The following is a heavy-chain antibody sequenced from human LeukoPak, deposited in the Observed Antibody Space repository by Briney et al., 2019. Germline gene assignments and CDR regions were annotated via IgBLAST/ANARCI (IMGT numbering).Heavy chain of an antibody. CDR1: GGSISSGDYY. Sequence: PSETLSLTCTVPGGSISSGDYYWSWIRQPPGKGLEWIGYIYYSGSTYYNPSLKSRVTISVDTSKNQFSLKLSSVTAADTAVYYCARAGGVTTVTHFDYWGQGTLVTVSS. D-gene: IGHD4-11*01. CDR2: IYYSGST. V-gene: IGHV4-30-4*08. J-gene: IGHJ4*02. CDR3: ARAGGVTTVTHFDY.